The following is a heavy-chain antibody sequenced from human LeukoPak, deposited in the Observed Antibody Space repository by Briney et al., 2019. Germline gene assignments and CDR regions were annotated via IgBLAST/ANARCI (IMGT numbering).Heavy chain of an antibody. J-gene: IGHJ6*03. V-gene: IGHV3-30*04. CDR1: GFTFSGYA. Sequence: PGGSLRLSCVGSGFTFSGYAMHWVRQAPGTGLEWVAVTSYDGSNLSYADSVKGRFTISRDNSKNTLYLQMNSLRAEDTAVYYCARDPFYSGYFYMDVWGEGTTVAVSS. CDR2: TSYDGSNL. CDR3: ARDPFYSGYFYMDV. D-gene: IGHD2-21*01.